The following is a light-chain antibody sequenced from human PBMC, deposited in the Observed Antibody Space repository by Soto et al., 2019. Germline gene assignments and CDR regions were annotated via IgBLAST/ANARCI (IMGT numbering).Light chain of an antibody. CDR2: DVS. CDR1: SSDVGSYNY. V-gene: IGLV2-11*01. J-gene: IGLJ1*01. CDR3: CSYGGSFYV. Sequence: QSALTQPRSVSGSPGQSVTISCTGTSSDVGSYNYVSWYQQHPGKAPKLMIYDVSERPSGVPVRFSGSKSGNTASLTISGLQAEDEADYYCCSYGGSFYVFGTGTKLTVL.